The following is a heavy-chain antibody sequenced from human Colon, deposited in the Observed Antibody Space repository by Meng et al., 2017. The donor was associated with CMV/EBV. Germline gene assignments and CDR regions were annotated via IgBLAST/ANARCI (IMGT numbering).Heavy chain of an antibody. J-gene: IGHJ4*02. CDR1: GFSISDYY. Sequence: QVHLVESGGGSVKPGGSLRLSCAASGFSISDYYVSWIRQAPGKGLEWISYIGGGAGVTYYADSLEGRFTISRDNARQSPYLQMATLRVEDTAIYYCARGRRDIGFDSWGQGALVTVSS. D-gene: IGHD2-15*01. V-gene: IGHV3-11*01. CDR3: ARGRRDIGFDS. CDR2: IGGGAGVT.